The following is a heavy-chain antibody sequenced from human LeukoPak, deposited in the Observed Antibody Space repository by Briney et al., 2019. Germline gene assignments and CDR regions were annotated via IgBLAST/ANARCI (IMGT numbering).Heavy chain of an antibody. Sequence: ASVKLSCKASGYTFVGYNMHWVRQAPGQGLEWMGWINPNSGGTNYAQKFQGRVTMTRDTSISTAYMELSRLRSDDTAVYYCASRDCSRTTCTIDYWGQGTLVTVSS. J-gene: IGHJ4*02. CDR3: ASRDCSRTTCTIDY. CDR1: GYTFVGYN. CDR2: INPNSGGT. D-gene: IGHD2-2*01. V-gene: IGHV1-2*02.